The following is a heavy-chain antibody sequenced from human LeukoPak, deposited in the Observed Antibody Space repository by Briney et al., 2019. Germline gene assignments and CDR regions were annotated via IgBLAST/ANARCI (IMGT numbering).Heavy chain of an antibody. J-gene: IGHJ4*02. CDR2: ISSSSSTI. D-gene: IGHD3-10*01. CDR3: ARGLLWFGEFNPTDDY. V-gene: IGHV3-48*01. Sequence: PGGSLRLSCAASGFTFSSYSMNWVRQAPGKGLEWVSYISSSSSTIYYADSVKGRFTISRDNAKKSLYLQMNSLRAEDTAVYYCARGLLWFGEFNPTDDYWGQGTLVTVSS. CDR1: GFTFSSYS.